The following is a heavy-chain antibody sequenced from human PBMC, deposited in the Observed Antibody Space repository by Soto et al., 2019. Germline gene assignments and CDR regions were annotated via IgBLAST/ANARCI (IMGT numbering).Heavy chain of an antibody. V-gene: IGHV1-46*01. D-gene: IGHD6-13*01. J-gene: IGHJ6*02. CDR3: ARDELEQQLDYYYYGMDV. Sequence: QVQLVQSGAEVKKPGASVKVSCKASGYTFTSYYMHWVRQAPGQGLEWMGIINPSGGSTSYAQKFQGRVTMTRDTSTSTVYMELSSLRSEDTAVYYCARDELEQQLDYYYYGMDVWGQGTTVTVSS. CDR1: GYTFTSYY. CDR2: INPSGGST.